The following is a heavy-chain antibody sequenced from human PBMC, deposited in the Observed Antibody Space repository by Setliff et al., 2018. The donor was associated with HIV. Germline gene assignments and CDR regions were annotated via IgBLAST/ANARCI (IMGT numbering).Heavy chain of an antibody. CDR1: GYSFTTLW. CDR2: VFPDDSDT. Sequence: GESLKISCQASGYSFTTLWIAWVRQMPGKGLGWMGMVFPDDSDTRYSPSFQGQVSMSADKSINTAYLQCSSLKASDTAMYYCARLGGICSGGSCTALAYTMDVWGQGTTVTVSS. J-gene: IGHJ6*02. CDR3: ARLGGICSGGSCTALAYTMDV. D-gene: IGHD2-15*01. V-gene: IGHV5-51*01.